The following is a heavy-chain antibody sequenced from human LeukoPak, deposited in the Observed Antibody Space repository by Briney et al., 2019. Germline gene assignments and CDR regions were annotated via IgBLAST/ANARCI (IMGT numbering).Heavy chain of an antibody. CDR2: INPNSGGT. Sequence: GASVKVSCKASGYTFTGYYMHWVRQAPGQGLEWMGWINPNSGGTNYAQKFQGRVTMTRDTSISTAYMELSRLRSDDTAMYYCARAQNCGGDCYLPYYYYYYMDVWGKGTTVTVSS. V-gene: IGHV1-2*02. CDR1: GYTFTGYY. CDR3: ARAQNCGGDCYLPYYYYYYMDV. D-gene: IGHD2-21*01. J-gene: IGHJ6*03.